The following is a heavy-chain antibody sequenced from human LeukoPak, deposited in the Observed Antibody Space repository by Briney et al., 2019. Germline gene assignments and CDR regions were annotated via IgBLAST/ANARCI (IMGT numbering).Heavy chain of an antibody. Sequence: SETLSLTCTVSGGSISTYYWSWIRQPPGKGLEWIGYIYYSGSTNYNPSLKSRVTISVDTSKNQFSLKLSSVTAADTAVYYCARDVGAYGTHGMDVWGQGTTVTVSS. CDR3: ARDVGAYGTHGMDV. D-gene: IGHD3-10*01. CDR2: IYYSGST. V-gene: IGHV4-59*01. CDR1: GGSISTYY. J-gene: IGHJ6*02.